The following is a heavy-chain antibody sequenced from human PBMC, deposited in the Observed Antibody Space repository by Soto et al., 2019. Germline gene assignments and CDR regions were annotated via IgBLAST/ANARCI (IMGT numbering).Heavy chain of an antibody. CDR3: VGLAVLYYYSYGMDV. J-gene: IGHJ6*02. Sequence: QVQLQESGPGLVKPSETLSLTCTVSGGSVSSGSYYWSWIRQPPGKGLEWIGYIYYSGSTNYNPSLTSRVTISVDTSKNQFSLKLSSVTAADTAVYYCVGLAVLYYYSYGMDVWGQGTTVTVSS. CDR1: GGSVSSGSYY. V-gene: IGHV4-61*01. D-gene: IGHD6-19*01. CDR2: IYYSGST.